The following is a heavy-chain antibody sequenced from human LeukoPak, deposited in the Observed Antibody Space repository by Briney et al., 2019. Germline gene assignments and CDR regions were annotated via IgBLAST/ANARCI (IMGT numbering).Heavy chain of an antibody. J-gene: IGHJ3*02. CDR1: GYTLTELS. Sequence: ASEKVSCKVSGYTLTELSMHWVRQAPGKGLEWMGGFDPEDGETIYAQKFQGRVTITADKSTSTAYMELSSLRSEDTAMYYCARGHHPYYYDSSGLDAFDIWGQGTMVTVSS. D-gene: IGHD3-22*01. CDR2: FDPEDGET. V-gene: IGHV1-24*01. CDR3: ARGHHPYYYDSSGLDAFDI.